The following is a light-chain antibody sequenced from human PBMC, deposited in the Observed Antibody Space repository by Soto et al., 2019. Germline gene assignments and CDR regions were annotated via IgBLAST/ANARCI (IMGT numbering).Light chain of an antibody. CDR2: RNN. CDR1: SSNIGSNY. V-gene: IGLV1-47*01. J-gene: IGLJ2*01. Sequence: QSVLTQPPSASATPGQRVTISCSGSSSNIGSNYVYWYQQLPGTAPKLLIYRNNQRPSGVPDRFSGSKSGTSASLAISGLRSEYEANYYCATWDDSVVVFGGGTKVTVL. CDR3: ATWDDSVVV.